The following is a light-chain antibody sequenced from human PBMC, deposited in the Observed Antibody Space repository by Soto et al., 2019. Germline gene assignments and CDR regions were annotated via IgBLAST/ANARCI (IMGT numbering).Light chain of an antibody. J-gene: IGLJ1*01. V-gene: IGLV1-44*01. CDR3: AVWDDSLNGFFV. CDR1: SSNIGSNT. CDR2: DNN. Sequence: QSVLTQPPSASGTPGQRVTISCSGSSSNIGSNTVSWYQQFPGAAPKLLIYDNNQRPSGVPDRFSASKSGTSASLAISGLQSKDEADYYCAVWDDSLNGFFVFGTGTKLTVL.